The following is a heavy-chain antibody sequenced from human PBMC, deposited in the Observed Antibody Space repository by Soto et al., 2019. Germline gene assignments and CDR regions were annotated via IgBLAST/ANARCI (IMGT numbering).Heavy chain of an antibody. J-gene: IGHJ3*02. V-gene: IGHV1-46*01. CDR3: ARVAEDGGWSSDGGAAFDI. CDR2: INPSGGST. D-gene: IGHD6-19*01. Sequence: GASVKVSCKASGYTFTSYYMHWVRQAPGQGLEWMGIINPSGGSTSYAQKFQGRVTMTRDTSTSTVYMELSSLRSENTAVYYCARVAEDGGWSSDGGAAFDIWGQGTMVTVSS. CDR1: GYTFTSYY.